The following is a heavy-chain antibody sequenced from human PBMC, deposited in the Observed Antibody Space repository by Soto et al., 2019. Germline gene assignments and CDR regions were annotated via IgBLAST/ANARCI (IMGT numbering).Heavy chain of an antibody. J-gene: IGHJ4*02. CDR2: IYWNSARI. V-gene: IGHV3-9*01. Sequence: EVRLVESGGGSVQPGMSLRLSCVGSGFNIPDRAMHWVRQAPGKGLEWVSGIYWNSARIDYADPVKGRFTFSRDNAKNSMYLQINSLKTEATAFYYSITAMDAGRLDNWGQGTLVTFSS. CDR3: ITAMDAGRLDN. D-gene: IGHD5-18*01. CDR1: GFNIPDRA.